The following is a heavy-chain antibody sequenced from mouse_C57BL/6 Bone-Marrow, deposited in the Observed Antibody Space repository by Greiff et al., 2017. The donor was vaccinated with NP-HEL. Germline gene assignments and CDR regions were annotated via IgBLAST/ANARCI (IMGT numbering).Heavy chain of an antibody. CDR2: IYPRSGNT. Sequence: VQLQQSGAELARPGASVKLSCKASGYTFTSYGISWVKQRTGQGLEWIGEIYPRSGNTSYNEKFKGKATLTADKSSSTAYMELRSLTSEDSAVYFCARRYYSNYAFWYAMDYWGQGTSVTVSS. J-gene: IGHJ4*01. CDR1: GYTFTSYG. V-gene: IGHV1-81*01. D-gene: IGHD2-5*01. CDR3: ARRYYSNYAFWYAMDY.